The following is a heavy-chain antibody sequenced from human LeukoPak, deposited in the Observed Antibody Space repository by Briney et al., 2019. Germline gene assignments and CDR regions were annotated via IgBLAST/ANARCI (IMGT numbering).Heavy chain of an antibody. D-gene: IGHD6-19*01. J-gene: IGHJ3*02. CDR1: GGSISSYY. CDR3: ARTSVAAQGFYAFDI. Sequence: PSETLSLTCTVSGGSISSYYWSWIRQPAGEGLEWIGRIYTSGSTNYNPSLKSRVTMSVDTSKNQFSLKLSSVTAADTAVYYCARTSVAAQGFYAFDIWGQGTMVTVSS. CDR2: IYTSGST. V-gene: IGHV4-4*07.